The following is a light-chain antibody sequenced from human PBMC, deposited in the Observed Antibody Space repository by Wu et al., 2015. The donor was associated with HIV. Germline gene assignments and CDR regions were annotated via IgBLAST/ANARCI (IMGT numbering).Light chain of an antibody. Sequence: IVLTQSPGTLSLSPGERATLSCRASQSVSSSDLGWYQQKPGQAPRLLIYGASTRATGIPARFSGSGSGTDFTLTISSLQPEDFAVYYCQQDYNLPPTFGRRDRTVEIK. CDR1: QSVSSSD. CDR3: QQDYNLPPT. J-gene: IGKJ4*01. CDR2: GAS. V-gene: IGKV3/OR2-268*02.